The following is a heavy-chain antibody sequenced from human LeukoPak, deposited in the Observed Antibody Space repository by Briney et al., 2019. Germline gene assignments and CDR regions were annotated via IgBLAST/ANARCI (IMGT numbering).Heavy chain of an antibody. CDR3: ARDQHSLPAPSGYIDPWFDP. CDR1: GGTFSSYA. D-gene: IGHD3-22*01. CDR2: IIPIFGTA. J-gene: IGHJ5*02. V-gene: IGHV1-69*05. Sequence: SVKVSCKASGGTFSSYAISWVRQAPGQGLEWVGGIIPIFGTANYAQKFQGRVTITTDESTSTAYMELSSLRSEDTAVYYCARDQHSLPAPSGYIDPWFDPWGQGTLVTVSS.